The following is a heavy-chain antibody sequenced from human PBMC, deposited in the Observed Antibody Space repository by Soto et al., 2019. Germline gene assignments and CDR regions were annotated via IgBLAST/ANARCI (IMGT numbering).Heavy chain of an antibody. CDR2: IKSQTDGGTT. CDR3: TTVSGDCSGPRGPV. J-gene: IGHJ6*02. Sequence: GGSLRLSCAASVFTFSHAWMSWVRQAPGKGLEWVGRIKSQTDGGTTDYAAPVKGRFTISRDDSKNTLYLQMNSLKTEDTAVYYCTTVSGDCSGPRGPVWGQGXTVTVYS. D-gene: IGHD2-15*01. V-gene: IGHV3-15*01. CDR1: VFTFSHAW.